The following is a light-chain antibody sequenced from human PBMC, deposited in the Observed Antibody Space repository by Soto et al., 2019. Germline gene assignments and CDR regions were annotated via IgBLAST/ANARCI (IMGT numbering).Light chain of an antibody. CDR3: QQHSNWPPLT. Sequence: EIVLTQSPATLSLSPGERATLSCRASQSVSSYLAWYQQKPGQAPRLLIYDASNRATGIPARFSGSGSGTDFPLTISSLEPEDFAVYYCQQHSNWPPLTFGGGTKVEIK. V-gene: IGKV3-11*01. CDR2: DAS. J-gene: IGKJ4*01. CDR1: QSVSSY.